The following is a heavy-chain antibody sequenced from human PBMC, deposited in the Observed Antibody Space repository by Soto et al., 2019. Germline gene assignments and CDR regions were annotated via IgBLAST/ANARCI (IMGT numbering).Heavy chain of an antibody. CDR2: IYYSGST. CDR1: GGSISSYY. Sequence: PSETLSLTCTVSGGSISSYYWSWIRQPPGKGLEWIGYIYYSGSTNYNPSLKSRVTISVDTSKNQFSLKLSSVTAADTAVYYCARETVTTHVFGYWGQGTLVTVSS. V-gene: IGHV4-59*01. J-gene: IGHJ4*02. CDR3: ARETVTTHVFGY. D-gene: IGHD4-17*01.